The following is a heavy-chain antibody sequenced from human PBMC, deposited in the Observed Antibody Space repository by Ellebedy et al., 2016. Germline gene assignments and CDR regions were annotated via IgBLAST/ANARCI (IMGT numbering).Heavy chain of an antibody. CDR3: ARDLAARYYYYMDV. D-gene: IGHD6-6*01. CDR1: GGSFSGYY. CDR2: INHSGST. J-gene: IGHJ6*03. Sequence: SETLSLXXAVYGGSFSGYYWSWIRQPPGKGLEWIGEINHSGSTNYNPSLKSRVTISVDTSKNQFSLKLSSVTAADTAVYYCARDLAARYYYYMDVWGKGTTVTVSS. V-gene: IGHV4-34*01.